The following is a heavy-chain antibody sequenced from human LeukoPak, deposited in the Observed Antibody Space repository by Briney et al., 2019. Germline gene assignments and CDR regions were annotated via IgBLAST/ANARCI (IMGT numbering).Heavy chain of an antibody. Sequence: SETLSLTCAVSGYSIRSGDYWGWIRQPPGKRLEWIGSIYHSGSTHYNPSLKSRVTISVDTSKNQFSLKLSSVTAADTAVYYCARNTTEVVTAKWFDPWGQGTLVTVSS. J-gene: IGHJ5*02. D-gene: IGHD2-21*02. V-gene: IGHV4-38-2*01. CDR2: IYHSGST. CDR3: ARNTTEVVTAKWFDP. CDR1: GYSIRSGDY.